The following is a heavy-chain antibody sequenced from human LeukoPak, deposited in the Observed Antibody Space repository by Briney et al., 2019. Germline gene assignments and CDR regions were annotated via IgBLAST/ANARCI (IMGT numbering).Heavy chain of an antibody. Sequence: PGGSLRLSCAASGFTVSSNYMSWVRQAPGKGLEGVSVIYSGGSTYYADSVKGRFTISRDNGKNSLYLHMHSLGAEDTAVYYCATDLGHSIHYFVSWGQGTLVTVSS. CDR1: GFTVSSNY. CDR2: IYSGGST. V-gene: IGHV3-53*01. J-gene: IGHJ4*02. CDR3: ATDLGHSIHYFVS. D-gene: IGHD2-21*01.